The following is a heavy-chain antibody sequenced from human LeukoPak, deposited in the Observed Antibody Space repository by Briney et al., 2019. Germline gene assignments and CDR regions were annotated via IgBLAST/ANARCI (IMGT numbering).Heavy chain of an antibody. Sequence: SETLSLTCTVSGYSISSGYYWGWIRQPPGKGLEWIGSIYHSGSTYYNPSLKSRVTISVDTSKNQFSLKLSSVTAADTAVYYCARVSEGIAAAGYFDYWGQGTLVTVSS. V-gene: IGHV4-38-2*02. CDR3: ARVSEGIAAAGYFDY. D-gene: IGHD6-13*01. CDR1: GYSISSGYY. J-gene: IGHJ4*02. CDR2: IYHSGST.